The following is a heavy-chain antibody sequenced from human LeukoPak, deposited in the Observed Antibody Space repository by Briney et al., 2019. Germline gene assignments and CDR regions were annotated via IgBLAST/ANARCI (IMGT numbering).Heavy chain of an antibody. V-gene: IGHV4-39*07. CDR1: GASISGSGYY. CDR2: IYYSGST. J-gene: IGHJ4*02. Sequence: SETLSLTCAVSGASISGSGYYWGWIRQPPGKGLEWIGNIYYSGSTNYNPSLKSRVTISVDKSKNQFSLKLSSVTAAGTAVYYCARMGGPSGSYYGDDYWGQGTLVTVSS. D-gene: IGHD1-26*01. CDR3: ARMGGPSGSYYGDDY.